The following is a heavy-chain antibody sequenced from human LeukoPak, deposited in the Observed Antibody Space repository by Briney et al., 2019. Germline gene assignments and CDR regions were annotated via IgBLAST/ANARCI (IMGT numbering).Heavy chain of an antibody. CDR2: ISYDGSNK. Sequence: GGSLRLSCAASGFTFSSYAMHWVRQAPGKGLEWVAVISYDGSNKYYADSVKGRFTISRDNSKNTLYLQMNSLRAEDTAVYYCARKRGGGSYYFDYWGQGTLVTVSS. D-gene: IGHD2-15*01. CDR1: GFTFSSYA. CDR3: ARKRGGGSYYFDY. V-gene: IGHV3-30-3*01. J-gene: IGHJ4*02.